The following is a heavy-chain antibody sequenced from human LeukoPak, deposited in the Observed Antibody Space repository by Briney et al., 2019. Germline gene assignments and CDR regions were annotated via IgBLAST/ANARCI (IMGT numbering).Heavy chain of an antibody. V-gene: IGHV3-30-3*01. Sequence: PGRSLRLSCAASGFTFSSYAMHWVRQAPGKGVEGVAVISYDGSRIFYADSVKGRFTISRDNSKNTLYLQMNSLITEDTAVYYCARRIELSSLDNWGQGTLVTVSS. CDR1: GFTFSSYA. CDR3: ARRIELSSLDN. J-gene: IGHJ3*02. D-gene: IGHD1-26*01. CDR2: ISYDGSRI.